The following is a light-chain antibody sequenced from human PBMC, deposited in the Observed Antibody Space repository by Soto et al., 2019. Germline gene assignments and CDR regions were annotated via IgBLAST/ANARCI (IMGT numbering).Light chain of an antibody. J-gene: IGKJ2*01. V-gene: IGKV1-39*01. CDR1: QTISHY. Sequence: DIQMTQSPSSLSASVGDRVTITCRASQTISHYLNWYRQQPGKAPKLLIYAASNLQSGVPLRFSGSGSRTEFTLTINSLHPEDFATYFCQKSSSAPYTFGQGTRLEIK. CDR2: AAS. CDR3: QKSSSAPYT.